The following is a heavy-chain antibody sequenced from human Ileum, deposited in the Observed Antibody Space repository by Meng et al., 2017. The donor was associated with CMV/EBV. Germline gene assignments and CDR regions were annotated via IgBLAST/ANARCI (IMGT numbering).Heavy chain of an antibody. Sequence: QRSAPGLVSPSESSTLPCTASGGSINNYYWSWIRQPPGKGLEWIGYVYYTGRTEYNPSLKSRISISVDTSKNQFSLKLNSVTTADTAMYYCTRDLGTSSSGVWGQGTLVTVSS. CDR1: GGSINNYY. CDR3: TRDLGTSSSGV. V-gene: IGHV4-59*01. D-gene: IGHD6-6*01. CDR2: VYYTGRT. J-gene: IGHJ4*02.